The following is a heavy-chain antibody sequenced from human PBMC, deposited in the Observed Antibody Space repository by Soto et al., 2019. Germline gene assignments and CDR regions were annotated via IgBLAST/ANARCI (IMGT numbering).Heavy chain of an antibody. CDR3: AKLPIVVVPAAIGKDYYYGMDV. D-gene: IGHD2-2*01. CDR1: GFTFSSYG. Sequence: QVQLVESGGGVVQPGRSLRLSCAASGFTFSSYGMHWVRQAPGKGLEWVAVISYDGSNKYYADSVKGRFTISRDNSKNTLYLQMNSLRAEDTAVYYCAKLPIVVVPAAIGKDYYYGMDVWGQGTAVTVSS. J-gene: IGHJ6*02. V-gene: IGHV3-30*18. CDR2: ISYDGSNK.